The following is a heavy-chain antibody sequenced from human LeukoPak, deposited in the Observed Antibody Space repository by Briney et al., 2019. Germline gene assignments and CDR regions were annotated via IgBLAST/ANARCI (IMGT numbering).Heavy chain of an antibody. D-gene: IGHD6-19*01. Sequence: PSETLSLTCTVSSDSISSSSYYWGWIRQPPGKGLEWIGTIYYSGSTYYNPSLKSRVTISVDTSKNQFSLKLSSVTAADTAVYYCAIDPTSGWYRFFDPWGQGTLVTVSS. J-gene: IGHJ5*02. CDR2: IYYSGST. CDR3: AIDPTSGWYRFFDP. CDR1: SDSISSSSYY. V-gene: IGHV4-39*07.